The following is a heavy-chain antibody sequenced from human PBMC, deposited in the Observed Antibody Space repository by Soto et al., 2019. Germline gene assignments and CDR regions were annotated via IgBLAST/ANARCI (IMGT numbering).Heavy chain of an antibody. CDR2: IWYDGSNK. D-gene: IGHD3-22*01. CDR1: GFTFSSYG. V-gene: IGHV3-33*01. CDR3: ARGYYYDSSGYYYRDAFDI. Sequence: GGSLRLSCAASGFTFSSYGMHWVRQAPGKGLEWVAVIWYDGSNKYYADSVKGRFTISRDNSKNTLYLQMNSLRAEDTAVYYCARGYYYDSSGYYYRDAFDIWGQGTMVTVSS. J-gene: IGHJ3*02.